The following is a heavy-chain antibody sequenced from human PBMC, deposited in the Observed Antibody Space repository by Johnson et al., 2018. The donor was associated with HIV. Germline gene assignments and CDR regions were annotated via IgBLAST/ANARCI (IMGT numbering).Heavy chain of an antibody. CDR3: ARERIAAAGLDAFDI. V-gene: IGHV3-23*04. Sequence: VQLVESGGGVVQPGGSLRLSCTASGFTFNSYAMGWVRQAPGKGLEWVSAISGSAGITYYADSVEGRFTISRDNSKNTLYLQMNSLRAEDTALYYCARERIAAAGLDAFDIWGQGTMVTVSS. D-gene: IGHD6-13*01. CDR2: ISGSAGIT. J-gene: IGHJ3*02. CDR1: GFTFNSYA.